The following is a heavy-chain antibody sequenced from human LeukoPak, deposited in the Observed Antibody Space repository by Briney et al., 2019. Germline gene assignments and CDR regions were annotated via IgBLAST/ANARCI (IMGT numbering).Heavy chain of an antibody. D-gene: IGHD2-8*01. J-gene: IGHJ5*02. CDR1: GYTFTGYY. Sequence: ASVKVSCKASGYTFTGYYMHWVRQAPGQGLEWMGRINPNSGGTNYAQKFQGRVTMTRDTSISTAYMELSRLRSDDTAVYYCARGGVLMVSAESWFDPWGQGTLVTVSS. CDR3: ARGGVLMVSAESWFDP. CDR2: INPNSGGT. V-gene: IGHV1-2*06.